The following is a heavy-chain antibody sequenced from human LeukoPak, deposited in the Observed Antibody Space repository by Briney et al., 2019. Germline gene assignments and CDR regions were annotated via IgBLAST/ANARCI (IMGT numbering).Heavy chain of an antibody. CDR3: AELGITMIGGV. Sequence: GGSLRLSCAASGFTFNRYNMNWVRRAPGKGLEWVSSISTSSSYIYYADSVKGRFTISRDNAMNSLSLQMNSLRAEDTAVYYCAELGITMIGGVWGKGTTVTISS. J-gene: IGHJ6*04. CDR2: ISTSSSYI. D-gene: IGHD3-10*02. CDR1: GFTFNRYN. V-gene: IGHV3-21*01.